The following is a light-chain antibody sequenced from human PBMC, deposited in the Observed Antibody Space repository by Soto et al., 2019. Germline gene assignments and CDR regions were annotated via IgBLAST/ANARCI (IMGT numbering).Light chain of an antibody. CDR2: KAS. J-gene: IGKJ1*01. CDR3: QQYNSYPWT. CDR1: QSISSW. V-gene: IGKV1-5*03. Sequence: DIQLTQSPSTLSPPVGDRVTITCRASQSISSWLAWYQQKPGKAPKLLIYKASSLESGVPSRFSGSGSGTEFTLTISSLQPDDFATYYCQQYNSYPWTFGQGTKVDIK.